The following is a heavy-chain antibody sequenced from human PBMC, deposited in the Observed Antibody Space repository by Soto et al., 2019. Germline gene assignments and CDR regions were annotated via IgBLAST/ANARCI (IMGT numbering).Heavy chain of an antibody. J-gene: IGHJ5*02. Sequence: LRLSCAASGFKFGAYAMTWVRQAPGKGLEWVGVIRNNGYGGTANYAASVKGRFTISRDDSKTIANLQMNSLKSECTAVYYCIRGSFGYYGPWGQGTLVTIAS. V-gene: IGHV3-49*04. D-gene: IGHD3-22*01. CDR1: GFKFGAYA. CDR3: IRGSFGYYGP. CDR2: IRNNGYGGTA.